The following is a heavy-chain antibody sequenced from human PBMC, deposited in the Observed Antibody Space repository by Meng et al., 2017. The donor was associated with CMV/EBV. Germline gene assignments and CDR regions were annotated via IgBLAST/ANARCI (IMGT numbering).Heavy chain of an antibody. CDR1: GGSISSYY. CDR2: IYYSGST. CDR3: ARGVEMATINYYGMDV. V-gene: IGHV4-59*01. D-gene: IGHD5-24*01. J-gene: IGHJ6*02. Sequence: SETLSLTCTVSGGSISSYYWSWIRQPPGKGLEWIGYIYYSGSTNYNPSLKRRVTISVDTSKNQFSLKLSSVTAADTAVYYCARGVEMATINYYGMDVWGRGTTVTVSS.